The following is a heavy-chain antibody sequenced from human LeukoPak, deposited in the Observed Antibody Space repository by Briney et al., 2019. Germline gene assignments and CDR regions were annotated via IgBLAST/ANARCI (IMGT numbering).Heavy chain of an antibody. V-gene: IGHV4-38-2*02. CDR3: ARAPPTYYDILTGYYTKYYYYYMDV. J-gene: IGHJ6*03. D-gene: IGHD3-9*01. CDR1: GYSISSGYY. CDR2: IYYSGST. Sequence: PSETLSLTCTVSGYSISSGYYWGWIRQPPGKGLEWIGSIYYSGSTYYNPSLKSRVTISVDTSKNQFSLKLSSVTAADTAVYYCARAPPTYYDILTGYYTKYYYYYMDVWSKGTTVTVSS.